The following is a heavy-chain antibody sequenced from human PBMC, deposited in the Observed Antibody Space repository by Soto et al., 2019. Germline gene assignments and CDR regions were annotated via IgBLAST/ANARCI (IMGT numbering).Heavy chain of an antibody. CDR1: GYTFTSYG. CDR2: ISGFNGNT. J-gene: IGHJ5*02. V-gene: IGHV1-18*04. D-gene: IGHD2-2*01. Sequence: GASVKVSCKASGYTFTSYGFSWVRQAPGQGLEWMGWISGFNGNTNYAQKFQGRVTMTTDKSTSTAYMELRSLRSDDTAVYYCARAARYCSTSICFSSFYWFDPWGQETLVTVSS. CDR3: ARAARYCSTSICFSSFYWFDP.